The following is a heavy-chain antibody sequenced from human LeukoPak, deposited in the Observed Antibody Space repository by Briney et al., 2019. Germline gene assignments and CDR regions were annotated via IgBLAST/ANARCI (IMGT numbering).Heavy chain of an antibody. V-gene: IGHV3-30*02. Sequence: HSGGSLRLSCAASGFTFSSYGMHWVRQAPGKGLEWVAFIRYDGSNKYYADSVKGRLTISRDNSKNTLYLQMNSLTAEDTAVYYCAARGYSSSWHIYYFDYWGQGTLVTVSS. CDR2: IRYDGSNK. CDR1: GFTFSSYG. D-gene: IGHD6-13*01. CDR3: AARGYSSSWHIYYFDY. J-gene: IGHJ4*02.